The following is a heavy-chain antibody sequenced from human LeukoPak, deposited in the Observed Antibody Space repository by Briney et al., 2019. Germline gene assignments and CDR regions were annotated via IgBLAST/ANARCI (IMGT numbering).Heavy chain of an antibody. Sequence: VASVKVSCKASGGTFSSYAISWVRQAPRQGLEWMGGIIPIFGTANYAQKFQGRVTITADESTSTAYMELSSLRSEDTAVYYCARDLGYCSSTSCFTHDYWGQGTLVTVSS. CDR3: ARDLGYCSSTSCFTHDY. CDR2: IIPIFGTA. J-gene: IGHJ4*02. D-gene: IGHD2-2*02. CDR1: GGTFSSYA. V-gene: IGHV1-69*13.